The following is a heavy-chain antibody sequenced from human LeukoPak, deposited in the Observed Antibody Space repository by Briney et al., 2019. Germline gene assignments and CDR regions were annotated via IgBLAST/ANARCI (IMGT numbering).Heavy chain of an antibody. D-gene: IGHD4-11*01. CDR2: VFSSGNT. J-gene: IGHJ5*02. V-gene: IGHV4-4*08. CDR3: ARELYTNHDLLWFDP. CDR1: GGSITSYY. Sequence: SETLSLTCTVSGGSITSYYWSWIRQPPGKGLENIGYVFSSGNTNYNPSLKSRVTISLDTSKNQFSLKLRSVTAADTAVYYCARELYTNHDLLWFDPWGQGTLVTVSS.